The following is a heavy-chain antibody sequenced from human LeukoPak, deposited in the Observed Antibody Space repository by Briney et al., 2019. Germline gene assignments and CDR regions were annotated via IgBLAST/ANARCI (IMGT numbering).Heavy chain of an antibody. Sequence: GGSLRLSCAASGFTFSSYAMSWVRQAPGKGLEWVSAISGSGGSTYYADSVKGRFTISRDNSKNTLYLQMNSLRAEDTAVYYCANMVESGFGYNSSSIGYWGQGTLVTVSS. CDR2: ISGSGGST. CDR3: ANMVESGFGYNSSSIGY. J-gene: IGHJ4*02. CDR1: GFTFSSYA. D-gene: IGHD6-6*01. V-gene: IGHV3-23*01.